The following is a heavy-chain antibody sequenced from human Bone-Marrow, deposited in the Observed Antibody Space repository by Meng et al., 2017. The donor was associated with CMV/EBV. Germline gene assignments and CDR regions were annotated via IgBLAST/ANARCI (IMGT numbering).Heavy chain of an antibody. CDR2: IYSGGST. J-gene: IGHJ6*01. CDR1: GFTVSSNY. CDR3: AKGERQFCSSFNCHYQYYGMDV. D-gene: IGHD3-3*01. Sequence: GESLKISCAASGFTVSSNYMSWVRQAPGKGLEWVSVIYSGGSTYYADSVKGRFTISRDNSKSTLYLHMNRLRPEDTAVYYCAKGERQFCSSFNCHYQYYGMDVWGQGTTVTVSS. V-gene: IGHV3-53*05.